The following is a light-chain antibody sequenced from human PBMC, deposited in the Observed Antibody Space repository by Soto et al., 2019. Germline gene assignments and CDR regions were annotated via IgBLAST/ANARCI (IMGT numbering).Light chain of an antibody. J-gene: IGKJ4*01. CDR3: QQYYNTPLT. Sequence: DIVMTQSPDSLAVSLGERATFNCKSSQSVLYSSNNKNYLALYQQKPGQPPKLLIYWASTRESGVPDRFSGSGSGTDFTLTISSLQAEDVAAYYCQQYYNTPLTFGGGTKVEIK. CDR2: WAS. V-gene: IGKV4-1*01. CDR1: QSVLYSSNNKNY.